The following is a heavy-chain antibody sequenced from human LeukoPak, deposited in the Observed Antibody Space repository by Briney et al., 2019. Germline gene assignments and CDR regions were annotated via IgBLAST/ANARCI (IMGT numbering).Heavy chain of an antibody. CDR2: IYRNGYT. CDR1: GFDVSSNY. CDR3: ARGGYLDIDGYFDY. V-gene: IGHV3-53*01. Sequence: GGSLRLSCAASGFDVSSNYMSWVRQAPGKGLEWVAVIYRNGYTFYAASVKGRFTISRDTSKNSVFLQVNSLRAEDTAVYFCARGGYLDIDGYFDYWGQGTLVTVPS. D-gene: IGHD2-2*03. J-gene: IGHJ4*02.